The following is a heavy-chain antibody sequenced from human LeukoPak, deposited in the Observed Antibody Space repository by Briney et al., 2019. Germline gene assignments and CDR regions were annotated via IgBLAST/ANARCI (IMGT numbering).Heavy chain of an antibody. CDR1: GFTFSSYS. CDR2: ISSSITTL. J-gene: IGHJ4*02. V-gene: IGHV3-48*01. Sequence: GGSLRLSCAGSGFTFSSYSMNWVRQAPGKGLEWVSYISSSITTLYYSDSVRGRFTISRDNAKNSLYLQMHSLTAEDTAVYYCARWAKRPGISFDSWGQRTLVTVSS. CDR3: ARWAKRPGISFDS. D-gene: IGHD6-13*01.